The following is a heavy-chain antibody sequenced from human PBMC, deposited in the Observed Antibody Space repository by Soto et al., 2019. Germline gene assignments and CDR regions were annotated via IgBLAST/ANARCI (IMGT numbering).Heavy chain of an antibody. D-gene: IGHD2-8*01. CDR3: AIERDGHNPNWFDL. CDR1: GFTVSSNY. Sequence: EVQVVETGGGLIQPGGSLRLSSAVSGFTVSSNYRSWVRQPPGKGPEWVSDIYSGGSTYYADSVKGRFTISRDNSKNTLYLQMNSLRAEDTAVSYCAIERDGHNPNWFDLWGQGTLVTVPS. J-gene: IGHJ5*02. CDR2: IYSGGST. V-gene: IGHV3-53*02.